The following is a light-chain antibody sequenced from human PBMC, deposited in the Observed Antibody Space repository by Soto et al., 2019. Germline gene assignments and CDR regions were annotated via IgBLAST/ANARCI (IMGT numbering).Light chain of an antibody. CDR3: EAWNDSLNRGV. CDR2: YNN. V-gene: IGLV1-44*01. J-gene: IGLJ1*01. CDR1: NSNIASNT. Sequence: QSVLTQPPSASETPGQTVSIAWSGSNSNIASNTVDWYQHLPGTAPKHRIYYNNKRPSGVPDRFSSSKSGTATTLAISRLQSEDESDYYYEAWNDSLNRGVFGTGTKVTV.